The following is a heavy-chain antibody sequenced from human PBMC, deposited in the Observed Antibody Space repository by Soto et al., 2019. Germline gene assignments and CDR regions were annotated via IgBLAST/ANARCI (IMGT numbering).Heavy chain of an antibody. D-gene: IGHD2-15*01. J-gene: IGHJ3*02. CDR2: IRSKAYGGTT. Sequence: GGSLKLSCTASGFTFGDYAMSWFRQAPGKGLEWVGFIRSKAYGGTTEYAASVKGRFTISRDDSKSIAYLQMNSLKTEDTAVYYCTREEEYCSGGSCYPHDAFDIWGQGTMVTVSS. CDR3: TREEEYCSGGSCYPHDAFDI. V-gene: IGHV3-49*03. CDR1: GFTFGDYA.